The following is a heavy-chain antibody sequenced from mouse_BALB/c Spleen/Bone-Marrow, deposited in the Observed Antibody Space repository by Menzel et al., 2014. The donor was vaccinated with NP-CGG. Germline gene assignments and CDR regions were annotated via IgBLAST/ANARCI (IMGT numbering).Heavy chain of an antibody. Sequence: EVQLQQSGAELVKPGASVKLSCTASGFNINDTYMHWVKQRPEQGLEWIGRIDPANGNTKYDPKFQGKATITADTSSNTAYLQLSSLTSEDTAVYYCAREVDYAMDYWGQGTSVTVSS. D-gene: IGHD1-1*01. CDR2: IDPANGNT. J-gene: IGHJ4*01. CDR1: GFNINDTY. V-gene: IGHV14-3*02. CDR3: AREVDYAMDY.